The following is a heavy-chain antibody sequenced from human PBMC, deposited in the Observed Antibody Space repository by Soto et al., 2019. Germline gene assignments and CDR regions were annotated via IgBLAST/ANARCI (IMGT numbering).Heavy chain of an antibody. J-gene: IGHJ6*02. CDR3: ARASNWNYGTYYYYGMDV. D-gene: IGHD1-7*01. CDR1: GFTFSSYS. V-gene: IGHV3-21*01. CDR2: ISSSSSYI. Sequence: GGSLRLSCAASGFTFSSYSMNWVRQAPGKGLEWVSSISSSSSYIYYADSVKGRFTISRDNAKNSLYLQMNSLRAEDTAVYYCARASNWNYGTYYYYGMDVWGQGTTVTVSS.